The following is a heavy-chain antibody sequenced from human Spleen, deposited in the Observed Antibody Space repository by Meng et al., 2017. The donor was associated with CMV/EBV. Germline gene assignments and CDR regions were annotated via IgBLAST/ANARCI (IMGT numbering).Heavy chain of an antibody. CDR1: GFTFSSYE. CDR2: ISSSGNTV. J-gene: IGHJ3*02. V-gene: IGHV3-48*03. Sequence: GGSLRLSCVASGFTFSSYEMIWVRQAPGKGLEWLLYISSSGNTVNYADSVKGRFSISRDSARNSLYLQMSSLRVEDTAVYYCARERSNAFDMWGQGTMVTVSS. D-gene: IGHD3-10*01. CDR3: ARERSNAFDM.